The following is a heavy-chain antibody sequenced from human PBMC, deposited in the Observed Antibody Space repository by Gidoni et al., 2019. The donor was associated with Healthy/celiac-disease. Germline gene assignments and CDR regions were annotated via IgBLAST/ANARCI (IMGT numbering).Heavy chain of an antibody. Sequence: QVQLQESGPGLVKPSETLSLTCTVSGGSISSYYWSWIRQPPGKGLEWIGYIYDSGSTNYNPSLKRRVTISVDTSKNQFSLKLSSVTAADTAVYYCARSRGYSRDPYGMDVWGQGTTVTVSS. D-gene: IGHD5-18*01. CDR1: GGSISSYY. J-gene: IGHJ6*02. CDR2: IYDSGST. CDR3: ARSRGYSRDPYGMDV. V-gene: IGHV4-59*01.